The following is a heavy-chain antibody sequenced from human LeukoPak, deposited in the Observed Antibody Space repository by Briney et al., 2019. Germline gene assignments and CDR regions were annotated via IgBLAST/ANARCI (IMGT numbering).Heavy chain of an antibody. J-gene: IGHJ4*02. V-gene: IGHV3-49*03. CDR1: GGSFSGYY. Sequence: LTCAVYGGSFSGYYWSWFRQAPGKGLEWVGFIRSKTYGGTGEYAASVKGRFTISRDDSKSIAHLQMNSLKTEDTAVYYCTRSESGTYKGGFDFWGQGTLVTVSS. CDR2: IRSKTYGGTG. D-gene: IGHD1-26*01. CDR3: TRSESGTYKGGFDF.